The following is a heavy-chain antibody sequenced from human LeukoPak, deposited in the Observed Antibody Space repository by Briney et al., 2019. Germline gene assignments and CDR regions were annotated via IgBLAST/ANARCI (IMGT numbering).Heavy chain of an antibody. J-gene: IGHJ4*02. CDR2: INPDSGGT. CDR3: AREIGGFNHEFDY. D-gene: IGHD3-16*01. Sequence: ASVKVSCKASGYTFTVYYMHWVRQAPGQGLEWMGWINPDSGGTSYAQKFQGRVTMTRDTSISTVYMELSRLRSDDTAVYYCAREIGGFNHEFDYWGQGTLVTVSP. CDR1: GYTFTVYY. V-gene: IGHV1-2*02.